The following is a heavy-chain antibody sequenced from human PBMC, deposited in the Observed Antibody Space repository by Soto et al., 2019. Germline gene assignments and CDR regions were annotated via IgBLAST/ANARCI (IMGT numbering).Heavy chain of an antibody. Sequence: QLQLQESGPGLVKPSETLSLTCTVSGGSISSSSYYWGWIRQPPGKGLEWIGSIYYSGSTYYNPSLKSRVTISVDTSKNQFSLKPSSVTAADTAVYYCKGYYYGSGSSLLYYYYMDVWGKGTTVTVSS. CDR3: KGYYYGSGSSLLYYYYMDV. CDR2: IYYSGST. J-gene: IGHJ6*03. V-gene: IGHV4-39*01. CDR1: GGSISSSSYY. D-gene: IGHD3-10*01.